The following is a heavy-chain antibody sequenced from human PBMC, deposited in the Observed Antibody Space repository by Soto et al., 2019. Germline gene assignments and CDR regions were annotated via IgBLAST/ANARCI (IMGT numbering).Heavy chain of an antibody. CDR1: GGTFSSYA. J-gene: IGHJ6*02. Sequence: QVQLVQSGAEVEKPGSSVKVSCKASGGTFSSYAITWVRQAPGQGLEWMGGIIPMFGTTNFAQKFQGRVTITADESTSTASMELSSLRSDDTAVYYWARGSPYTSTWEWGGYYYYWMDVWGQGTTVTVSS. CDR3: ARGSPYTSTWEWGGYYYYWMDV. CDR2: IIPMFGTT. V-gene: IGHV1-69*01. D-gene: IGHD6-13*01.